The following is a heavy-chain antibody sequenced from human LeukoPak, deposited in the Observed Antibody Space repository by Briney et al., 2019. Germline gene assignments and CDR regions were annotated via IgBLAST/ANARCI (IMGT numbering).Heavy chain of an antibody. CDR3: ARDLFPYSSGLDY. CDR2: IIPIFGTA. Sequence: ASVKVSCKASGGTFSSYAISWVRQAPGQGLEWMGGIIPIFGTANYAQKFQGRVTITADKSTSTAYMELSSLRSDDTAVYYCARDLFPYSSGLDYWGQGTLVTVSS. D-gene: IGHD3-22*01. V-gene: IGHV1-69*06. CDR1: GGTFSSYA. J-gene: IGHJ4*02.